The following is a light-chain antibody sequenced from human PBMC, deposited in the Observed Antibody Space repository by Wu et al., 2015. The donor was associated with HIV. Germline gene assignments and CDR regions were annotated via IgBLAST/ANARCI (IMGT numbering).Light chain of an antibody. CDR2: GAS. Sequence: EIVLTQSPGTLSLSPGERATLSCRASQSVTSSYLGWYQQKPGQAPRLLIYGASNRATGIPDRFSGGGSGTDFTLTISRLEPEDFAVYYCQQYGNSPYSFGQGTKLE. J-gene: IGKJ2*03. CDR3: QQYGNSPYS. CDR1: QSVTSSY. V-gene: IGKV3-20*01.